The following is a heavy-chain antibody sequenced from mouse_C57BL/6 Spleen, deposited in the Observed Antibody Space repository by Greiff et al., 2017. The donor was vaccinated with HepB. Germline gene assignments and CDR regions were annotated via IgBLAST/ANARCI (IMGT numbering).Heavy chain of an antibody. CDR2: IDPSDSET. Sequence: VQLQQSGAELVRPGSSVKLSCKASGYTFTSYWMHWVKQRPIQGLEWIGNIDPSDSETHYNQKFKDKATLTVDKSSSTAYMQLSSLTSEDSAVYYCARKGLTGTHFDYWGQGTTLTVSS. V-gene: IGHV1-52*01. CDR1: GYTFTSYW. CDR3: ARKGLTGTHFDY. J-gene: IGHJ2*01. D-gene: IGHD4-1*01.